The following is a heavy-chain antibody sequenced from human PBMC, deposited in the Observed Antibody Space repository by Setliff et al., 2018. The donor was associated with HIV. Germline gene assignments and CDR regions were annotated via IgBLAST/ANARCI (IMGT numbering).Heavy chain of an antibody. CDR2: IHYTGIS. J-gene: IGHJ4*02. CDR1: GGSMGSHY. D-gene: IGHD2-2*02. V-gene: IGHV4-59*11. CDR3: AKTNIPMPRSGTRLES. Sequence: SETLSLTCVISGGSMGSHYWSWIRQSPGKELEWIGNIHYTGISDINPSLKRRATISLDRPKIQFSLKLSSVTAADTATYYCAKTNIPMPRSGTRLESWGPGRLVTVSS.